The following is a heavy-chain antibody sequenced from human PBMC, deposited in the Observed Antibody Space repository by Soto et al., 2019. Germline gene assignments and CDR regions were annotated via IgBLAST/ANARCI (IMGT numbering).Heavy chain of an antibody. CDR3: ARPSLGTTVTTWGIDYYGMDV. CDR2: IYYSGST. V-gene: IGHV4-39*01. Sequence: QLQLQESGPGLVKPSETLSLTCTVSGGSISSSSYYWGWIRQPPGKGLEWIGSIYYSGSTYYNPSLKSRVTISVDTSKNQFSLKLSSVTAADTAVYYCARPSLGTTVTTWGIDYYGMDVWGQGTTVTVSS. J-gene: IGHJ6*02. D-gene: IGHD4-17*01. CDR1: GGSISSSSYY.